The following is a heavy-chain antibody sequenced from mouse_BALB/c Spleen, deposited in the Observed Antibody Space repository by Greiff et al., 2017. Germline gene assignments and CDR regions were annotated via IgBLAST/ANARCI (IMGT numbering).Heavy chain of an antibody. Sequence: VQLQQSGAELVKPGASVKLSCTASGFNIKDTYMHWVKQRPEQGLEWIGRIDPANGNTKYDPKFQGKATITADTSSNTAYLQLSSLTSEDTAVYYSARQLGLRNYAMDYWGQGTSVTVSS. J-gene: IGHJ4*01. CDR3: ARQLGLRNYAMDY. CDR1: GFNIKDTY. D-gene: IGHD3-1*01. CDR2: IDPANGNT. V-gene: IGHV14-3*02.